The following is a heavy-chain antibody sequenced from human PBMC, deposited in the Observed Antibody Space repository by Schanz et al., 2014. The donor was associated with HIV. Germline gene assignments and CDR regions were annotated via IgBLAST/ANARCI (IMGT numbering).Heavy chain of an antibody. J-gene: IGHJ4*02. V-gene: IGHV1-18*01. CDR1: GYTFSMSG. CDR2: ISGYNGNA. D-gene: IGHD4-4*01. Sequence: QVHLVQSGAEMMKPGDSVKVSCKTSGYTFSMSGISWVRQAPGQGLEWMGWISGYNGNANYARKVQGRVTMTTDTSTNTVSLELRSLRSDDTAVYYCARDGSKTIDYWGQGTLVTV. CDR3: ARDGSKTIDY.